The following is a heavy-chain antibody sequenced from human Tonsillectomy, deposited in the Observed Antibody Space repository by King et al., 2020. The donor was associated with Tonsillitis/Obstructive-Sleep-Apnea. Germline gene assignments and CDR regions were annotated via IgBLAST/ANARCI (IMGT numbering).Heavy chain of an antibody. CDR3: ARDPGPHYYDDSGYFR. Sequence: VQLVESGAEVKKPGASVKVSCKTSGYTFTNFGITWVRQAPGQGLEWMGWISSAIGNTNYAQKFQGRVTMTTDTSTSTAYMELRSLRSDDTAVYYCARDPGPHYYDDSGYFRWGQGTLVTVSS. CDR2: ISSAIGNT. CDR1: GYTFTNFG. V-gene: IGHV1-18*01. D-gene: IGHD3-22*01. J-gene: IGHJ4*02.